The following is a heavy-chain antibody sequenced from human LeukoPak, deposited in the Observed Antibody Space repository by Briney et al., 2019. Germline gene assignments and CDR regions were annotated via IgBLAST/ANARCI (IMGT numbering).Heavy chain of an antibody. D-gene: IGHD6-19*01. CDR2: IYYSGST. Sequence: PSETLSLTCTVSGGSISSYYWSWIRQPPGKGLEWIGYIYYSGSTNYNPSLKSRVTISVDTSKNQFSLKLSSVTAADTAVYYCARGFHSSGWVYYFDYWGQGTLVTVSS. CDR3: ARGFHSSGWVYYFDY. J-gene: IGHJ4*02. V-gene: IGHV4-59*01. CDR1: GGSISSYY.